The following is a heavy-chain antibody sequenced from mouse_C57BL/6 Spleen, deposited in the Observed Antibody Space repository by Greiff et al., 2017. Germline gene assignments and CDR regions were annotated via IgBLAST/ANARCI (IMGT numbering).Heavy chain of an antibody. Sequence: VQLQQSGAELVKPGASVKLSCKASGYTFTSYWMQWVKQRPGQGLEWIGEIDPSDSYTNYNQKFKGKATLTVDTSSSTAYMQLSSLTSEDSAVYYCARCYYGNSYAMDYWGQGTSVTVSS. CDR2: IDPSDSYT. CDR3: ARCYYGNSYAMDY. CDR1: GYTFTSYW. J-gene: IGHJ4*01. V-gene: IGHV1-50*01. D-gene: IGHD2-1*01.